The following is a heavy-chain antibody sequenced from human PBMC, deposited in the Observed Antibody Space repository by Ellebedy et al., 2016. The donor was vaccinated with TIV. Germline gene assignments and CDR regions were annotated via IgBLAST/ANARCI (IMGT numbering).Heavy chain of an antibody. CDR1: GYSFTNYY. D-gene: IGHD6-13*01. Sequence: KVSCKGSGYSFTNYYISWVRQMPGKGLEWMGRIDRGDSYNIYSPSFQGNVTISADKSISTAYLQWSSLKASDTAMYYCARKPPGIGAAGHDFWGQGTLVTVSS. J-gene: IGHJ4*02. CDR3: ARKPPGIGAAGHDF. CDR2: IDRGDSYN. V-gene: IGHV5-10-1*01.